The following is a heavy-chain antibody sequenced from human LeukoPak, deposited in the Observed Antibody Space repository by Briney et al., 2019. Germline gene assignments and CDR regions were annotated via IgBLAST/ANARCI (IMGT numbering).Heavy chain of an antibody. CDR2: ISSSSSYT. J-gene: IGHJ3*02. CDR1: GFTFSDYY. Sequence: GGSLRLSCAASGFTFSDYYMSWIRQAPGKGLEWVSYISSSSSYTNYADSVKGRFTISRDNAKNSLYLQMNSLRAEDTAVYYCARRALEIIGAFDIWGQGTMVTVSS. V-gene: IGHV3-11*03. CDR3: ARRALEIIGAFDI. D-gene: IGHD5-24*01.